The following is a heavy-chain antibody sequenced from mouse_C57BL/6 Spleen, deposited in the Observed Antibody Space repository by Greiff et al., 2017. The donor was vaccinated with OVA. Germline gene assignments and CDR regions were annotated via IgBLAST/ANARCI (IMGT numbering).Heavy chain of an antibody. V-gene: IGHV1-81*01. CDR1: GYTFTSYG. J-gene: IGHJ3*01. CDR2: IYPRSGNT. CDR3: AREDDYPWFAY. Sequence: QVHVKQSGAELARPGASVKLSCKASGYTFTSYGISWVKQRTGQGLEWIGEIYPRSGNTYYNEKFKGKATLTADKSSSTAYMELRSLTSEDSAVYFCAREDDYPWFAYWGQGTLVTVSA. D-gene: IGHD2-4*01.